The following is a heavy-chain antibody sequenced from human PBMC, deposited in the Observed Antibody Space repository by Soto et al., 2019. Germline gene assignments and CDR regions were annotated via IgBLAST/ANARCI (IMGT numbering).Heavy chain of an antibody. Sequence: ASVKVSYKASGYTFTSYDINWVRQATGQGLEWMGWMNPNSGNTGYAQKFQGRVTMTRNTSISTAYMELSSLRSEDTAVYYCARAYYIWGSYRHTNFDYWGQGTLVTVSS. CDR3: ARAYYIWGSYRHTNFDY. CDR2: MNPNSGNT. V-gene: IGHV1-8*01. J-gene: IGHJ4*02. D-gene: IGHD3-16*02. CDR1: GYTFTSYD.